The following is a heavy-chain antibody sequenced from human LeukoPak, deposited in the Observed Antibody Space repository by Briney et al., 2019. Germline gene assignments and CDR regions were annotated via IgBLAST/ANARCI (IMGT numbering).Heavy chain of an antibody. CDR3: ARTMHSSGWYPGFDY. CDR1: GGSISSSSYY. Sequence: SETLSLTCTVSGGSISSSSYYWGWIRQPPGKGLERIGSIYYSGSTYYNPSLKSRVTISVDTSKNQFSLKLSSVTAADTAVYYCARTMHSSGWYPGFDYWGQGTLVTVSS. CDR2: IYYSGST. D-gene: IGHD6-19*01. J-gene: IGHJ4*02. V-gene: IGHV4-39*01.